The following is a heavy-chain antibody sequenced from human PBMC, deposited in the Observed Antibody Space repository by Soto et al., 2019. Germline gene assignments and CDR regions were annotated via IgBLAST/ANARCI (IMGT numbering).Heavy chain of an antibody. J-gene: IGHJ4*02. V-gene: IGHV1-3*01. CDR3: ARGSYYDNSGYYRTDY. Sequence: GASVKVSCKASGYALTTYAMHWVRQARGQRLEWMGWMNAGNGNTKYSQKFQGRVTITRDTSASTVYMELSSLRSEDTAVYYCARGSYYDNSGYYRTDYWGQGTLVTVSS. CDR1: GYALTTYA. D-gene: IGHD3-22*01. CDR2: MNAGNGNT.